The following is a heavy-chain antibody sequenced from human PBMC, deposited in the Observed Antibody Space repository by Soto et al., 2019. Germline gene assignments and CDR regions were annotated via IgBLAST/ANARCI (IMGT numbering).Heavy chain of an antibody. Sequence: QVQLVQSGAEVKKPGSSVKVSCKASGGTFSSYAISWVRQAPGQGLEWMGGIIPIFGTANYAQKFQGRVTITADESTSTAYMELSSLRAEDTAVYYCARGPGIAAAGTYYDGMDVWGQGTTVTVSS. CDR1: GGTFSSYA. V-gene: IGHV1-69*01. J-gene: IGHJ6*02. CDR3: ARGPGIAAAGTYYDGMDV. CDR2: IIPIFGTA. D-gene: IGHD6-13*01.